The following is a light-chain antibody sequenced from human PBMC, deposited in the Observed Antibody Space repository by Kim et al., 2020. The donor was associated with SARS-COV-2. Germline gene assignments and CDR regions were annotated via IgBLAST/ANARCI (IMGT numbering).Light chain of an antibody. V-gene: IGKV3-11*01. CDR2: EAS. CDR1: QSVSSY. Sequence: LSPGERVTLSCRARQSVSSYLAWYQQKPGQAPRLLIYEASNRATGIPARFSGSGSGTDFTLTINNLEPEDFAVYYCQHRSNWPWTFGQGTKVEIK. J-gene: IGKJ1*01. CDR3: QHRSNWPWT.